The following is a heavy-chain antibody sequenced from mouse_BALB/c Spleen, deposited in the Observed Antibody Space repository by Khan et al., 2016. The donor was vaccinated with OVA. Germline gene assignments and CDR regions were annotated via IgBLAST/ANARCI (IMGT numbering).Heavy chain of an antibody. Sequence: EVELVESGGGLVKPGGSLKLSCGGFGFTFSSYAMSWVRQTPEKRLEWVASISSGGSTYYPASVKGRFTISRDNARNILYLQMSSLRSEETAMYYCARVVDYWGQGTSVTVSS. CDR1: GFTFSSYA. V-gene: IGHV5-6-5*01. CDR3: ARVVDY. CDR2: ISSGGST. J-gene: IGHJ4*01.